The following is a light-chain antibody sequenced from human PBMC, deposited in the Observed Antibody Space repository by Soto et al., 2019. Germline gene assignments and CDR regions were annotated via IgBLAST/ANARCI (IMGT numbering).Light chain of an antibody. V-gene: IGKV3-15*01. CDR1: QRISDT. Sequence: EIVMTQSPATLSVSPGGRATLSCRASQRISDTLAWYQQKPGQAPRLLIHGASTRATSFPARFSGSGSGTDFTLTISSLQSEDFAVYYCQQYNNWPWTFGQGTKVDIK. CDR3: QQYNNWPWT. CDR2: GAS. J-gene: IGKJ1*01.